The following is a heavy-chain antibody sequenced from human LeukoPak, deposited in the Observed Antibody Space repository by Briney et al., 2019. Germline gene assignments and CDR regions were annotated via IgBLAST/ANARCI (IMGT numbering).Heavy chain of an antibody. CDR2: ISSSSSYI. J-gene: IGHJ4*02. CDR1: GFTFSSYW. Sequence: GGSLRLSCAASGFTFSSYWMHWVRQAPGKGLEWVSSISSSSSYIYYADSVKGRFTISRDNAKNSLYLQMNSLRAEDTAVYYCARIGVAGIDDYWGQGTLVTVSS. CDR3: ARIGVAGIDDY. D-gene: IGHD6-19*01. V-gene: IGHV3-21*01.